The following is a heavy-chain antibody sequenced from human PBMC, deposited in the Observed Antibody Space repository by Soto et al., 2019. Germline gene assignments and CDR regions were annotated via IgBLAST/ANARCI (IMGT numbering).Heavy chain of an antibody. CDR2: TYYRSKWYN. D-gene: IGHD2-15*01. J-gene: IGHJ6*03. Sequence: PPLHMQSQTLSLTCAISGDSVSSNSAAWNWIRQSPSRGLEWLGRTYYRSKWYNDYAVSVKSRITINPDTSKNQFSLQLNSVTPEDTAVYYCARGYCSGGSCYSLQYGAGQYYYYYYYMDVWGKGTTVTVSS. CDR1: GDSVSSNSAA. CDR3: ARGYCSGGSCYSLQYGAGQYYYYYYYMDV. V-gene: IGHV6-1*01.